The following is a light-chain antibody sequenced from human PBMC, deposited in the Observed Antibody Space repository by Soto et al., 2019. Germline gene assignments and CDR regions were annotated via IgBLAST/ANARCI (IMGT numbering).Light chain of an antibody. Sequence: DIQMTQSPSTLSASVGDRVTITCRASQSISSWLAWYQQKPGVAPKLLIYDASSLKSGVPSRFSGSGSGTEFTLTIRRLQPDDFATYYCQQYNSFSPYTFGQGTK. CDR1: QSISSW. V-gene: IGKV1-5*01. J-gene: IGKJ2*01. CDR3: QQYNSFSPYT. CDR2: DAS.